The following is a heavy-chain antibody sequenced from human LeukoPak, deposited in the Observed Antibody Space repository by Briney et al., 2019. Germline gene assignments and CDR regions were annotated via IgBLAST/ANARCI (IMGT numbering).Heavy chain of an antibody. J-gene: IGHJ1*01. Sequence: SVKVSCKASGGTFSSYAISWVRQAPGQGLEWMGGIIPIFGTANYAQKFQGRVTITADESTSTAYMERSSLRSEDTAAYYCASPGYCRSTSCYRSGFQHWGQGTLVTVSS. D-gene: IGHD2-2*02. CDR2: IIPIFGTA. V-gene: IGHV1-69*01. CDR3: ASPGYCRSTSCYRSGFQH. CDR1: GGTFSSYA.